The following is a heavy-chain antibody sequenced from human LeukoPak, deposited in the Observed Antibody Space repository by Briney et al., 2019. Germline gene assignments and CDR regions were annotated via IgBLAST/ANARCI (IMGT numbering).Heavy chain of an antibody. CDR3: ARDSSEYYYYGMDV. CDR2: IYTSGST. Sequence: SETLSLTCTVAGGSISSYYWSWIRQPAGKGLEWIGRIYTSGSTNYNPSLKSRVTMSVDTSKNQFSLKLSSVTAADTAVYYCARDSSEYYYYGMDVWGQGTTVTVSS. CDR1: GGSISSYY. D-gene: IGHD2-2*01. J-gene: IGHJ6*02. V-gene: IGHV4-4*07.